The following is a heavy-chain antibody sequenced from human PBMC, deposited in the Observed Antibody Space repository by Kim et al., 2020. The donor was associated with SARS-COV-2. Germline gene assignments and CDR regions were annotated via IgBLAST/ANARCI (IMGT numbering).Heavy chain of an antibody. CDR3: ARDPNFGYCSGGSCYSYCCDY. V-gene: IGHV3-30*04. J-gene: IGHJ4*02. CDR1: GFTFSSYA. D-gene: IGHD2-15*01. CDR2: ISYDGSNK. Sequence: GGSLRLSCAASGFTFSSYAMHWVRQAPGKGLEWVAVISYDGSNKYYADSVKGRFTISRDNSKNTLYLQMNSLRAEDTAVYYCARDPNFGYCSGGSCYSYCCDYWGQGTLVTVAS.